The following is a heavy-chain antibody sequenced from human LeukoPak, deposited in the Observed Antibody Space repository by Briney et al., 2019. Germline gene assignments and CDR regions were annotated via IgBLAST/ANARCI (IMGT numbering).Heavy chain of an antibody. CDR2: IKQGGSET. Sequence: GGSLRLSCAASGFTVSSNYMSWVRQAPGKGLEWVAHIKQGGSETSYVDSVKGRFTVSRDSAKNSVYLQMNNLRAEDTAVYYCARWRWAQSEFIYWGQGSLVTVSS. J-gene: IGHJ4*02. V-gene: IGHV3-7*01. CDR3: ARWRWAQSEFIY. CDR1: GFTVSSNY. D-gene: IGHD5-24*01.